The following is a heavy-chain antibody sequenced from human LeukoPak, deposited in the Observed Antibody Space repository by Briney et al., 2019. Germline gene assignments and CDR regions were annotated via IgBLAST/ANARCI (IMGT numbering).Heavy chain of an antibody. J-gene: IGHJ4*02. V-gene: IGHV4-59*01. CDR3: ARTYYDFWSGHRYYFDY. CDR1: GGSISSYY. CDR2: IYYSGST. Sequence: SETLSLTCTVSGGSISSYYWSWIRQPPGKRLEWIGYIYYSGSTNYNPSLKSRVTISVDTSKNQFSLKLSSVTAADTAVYYCARTYYDFWSGHRYYFDYWGQGTLVTVSS. D-gene: IGHD3-3*01.